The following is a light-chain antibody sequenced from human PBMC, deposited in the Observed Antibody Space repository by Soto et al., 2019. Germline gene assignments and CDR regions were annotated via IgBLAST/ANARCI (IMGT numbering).Light chain of an antibody. CDR3: QSYDSSLSGSI. Sequence: QSVLTQPPSVSGAPGQRVTISCTGSSSNIGAGYDVHWYQQLPGTAPKLLIYGNSNRPSGVTDRFSGSKSGTSASLAITGLKAEDEADYYCQSYDSSLSGSIFGGGTKLTVL. J-gene: IGLJ2*01. CDR2: GNS. V-gene: IGLV1-40*01. CDR1: SSNIGAGYD.